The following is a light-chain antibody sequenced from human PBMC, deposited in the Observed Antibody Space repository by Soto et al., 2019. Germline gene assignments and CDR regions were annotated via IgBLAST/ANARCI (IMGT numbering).Light chain of an antibody. J-gene: IGKJ4*01. V-gene: IGKV3-20*01. CDR2: GAS. Sequence: EIVLTQSPGTLSLSPGERATLSCRASQSVSSSYLAWYQQKPGQAPGLLIYGASSRATGIPGRFSGSGSGTDFTRTISRLEPDDFGVYDSQQYGGSHLTFGRGPKVNI. CDR1: QSVSSSY. CDR3: QQYGGSHLT.